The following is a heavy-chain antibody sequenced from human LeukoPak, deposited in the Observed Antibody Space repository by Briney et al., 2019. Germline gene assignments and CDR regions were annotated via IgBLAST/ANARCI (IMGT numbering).Heavy chain of an antibody. Sequence: ASETLSLTCAVSGYSISSGYYWGWIRQPPGKGLEWIGSIYHSGSTYYNPSLTSRVTISVDTSKNQFSLKLSSVTAADTAVYYCARHSRPANWFDPWGQGTLVTVSS. CDR1: GYSISSGYY. V-gene: IGHV4-38-2*01. CDR2: IYHSGST. J-gene: IGHJ5*02. CDR3: ARHSRPANWFDP.